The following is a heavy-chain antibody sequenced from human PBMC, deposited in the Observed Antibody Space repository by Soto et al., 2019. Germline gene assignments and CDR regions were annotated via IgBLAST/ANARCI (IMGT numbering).Heavy chain of an antibody. Sequence: GGSLRLSCAASGFTFSSYSMNWVRQAPGKGLEWVSYISSSSSTIYYADSVKGRFTISRDNAKNSLYLQMNSLRDEDTAVYYCARDRGDIVLAWGNFDYWGQGTLVTVSS. CDR2: ISSSSSTI. V-gene: IGHV3-48*02. D-gene: IGHD2-8*02. CDR1: GFTFSSYS. J-gene: IGHJ4*02. CDR3: ARDRGDIVLAWGNFDY.